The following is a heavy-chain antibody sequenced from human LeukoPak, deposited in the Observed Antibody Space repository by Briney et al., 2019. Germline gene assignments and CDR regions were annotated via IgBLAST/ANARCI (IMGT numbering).Heavy chain of an antibody. Sequence: GGSLRLSCAASGFTFSSYSMHWVRQAPGKGLEWVAVIWYDGSNKYYADSVKGRFTISRDNSKNTLYLQMNSLRAEDTAVYYCARAKYSYGLYYFDYWGQGTLVTVSS. CDR2: IWYDGSNK. CDR1: GFTFSSYS. V-gene: IGHV3-33*01. D-gene: IGHD5-18*01. J-gene: IGHJ4*02. CDR3: ARAKYSYGLYYFDY.